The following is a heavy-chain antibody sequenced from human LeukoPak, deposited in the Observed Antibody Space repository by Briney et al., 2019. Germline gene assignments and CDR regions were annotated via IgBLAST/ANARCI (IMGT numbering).Heavy chain of an antibody. CDR3: TRDFCSSTSCYYYYYYKDV. CDR1: GFTFGDYA. CDR2: IRSKAYGGTT. J-gene: IGHJ6*03. V-gene: IGHV3-49*04. Sequence: SGGPLRLSCTASGFTFGDYAMSWVRQAPGKGLEWVGFIRSKAYGGTTEYAASVKGRFTISRDDSKSIAYLQMNSLKTEDTAVYYCTRDFCSSTSCYYYYYYKDVWGKGTTVTVSS. D-gene: IGHD2-2*01.